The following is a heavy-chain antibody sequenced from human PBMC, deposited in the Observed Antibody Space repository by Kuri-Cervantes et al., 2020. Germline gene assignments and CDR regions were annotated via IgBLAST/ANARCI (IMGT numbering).Heavy chain of an antibody. CDR2: IRSKAYGGTT. CDR1: GFTFSSYG. Sequence: GGSLRLSCAASGFTFSSYGMHWVRQAPGKGLEWVGFIRSKAYGGTTEYAASVKGRFTISRDDSKSIAYLQMNSLKTEDTAVYYCTRGRSDYWGQGTLVTVSS. CDR3: TRGRSDY. J-gene: IGHJ4*02. V-gene: IGHV3-49*04.